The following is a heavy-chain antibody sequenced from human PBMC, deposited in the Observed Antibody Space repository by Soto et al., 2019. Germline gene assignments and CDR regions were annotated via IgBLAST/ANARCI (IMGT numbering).Heavy chain of an antibody. CDR3: ARQADYNILTGYFYYFDY. CDR2: IYPGDSDT. Sequence: GESLKISCKGSGYSFTNYWIAWVRQMPGKGLEWMGIIYPGDSDTRYSPSFQGQVTISVDTSINTAFLRWNSLTASDTAMYYCARQADYNILTGYFYYFDYWGQGSLVTVSS. V-gene: IGHV5-51*01. CDR1: GYSFTNYW. J-gene: IGHJ4*02. D-gene: IGHD3-9*01.